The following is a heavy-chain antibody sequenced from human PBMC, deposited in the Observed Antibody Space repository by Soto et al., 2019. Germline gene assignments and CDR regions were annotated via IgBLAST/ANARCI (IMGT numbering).Heavy chain of an antibody. CDR1: EYMLACYG. D-gene: IGHD5-12*01. J-gene: IGHJ6*02. CDR2: IDPTDSYT. Sequence: GQSLKRSGKGSEYMLACYGIDWVHKMPGKGLEWMGRIDPTDSYTNYSPSFQGRVTLSADKSISTVYLQWSSLGASDTATYYCARRLSGAKNGYNTYYFHGLDVWGQGTTVPVS. V-gene: IGHV5-10-1*01. CDR3: ARRLSGAKNGYNTYYFHGLDV.